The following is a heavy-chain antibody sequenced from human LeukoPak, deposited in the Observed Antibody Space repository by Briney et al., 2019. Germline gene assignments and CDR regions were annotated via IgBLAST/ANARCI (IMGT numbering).Heavy chain of an antibody. CDR3: ARLTTYCGGDCYSLEY. Sequence: SETLSLTCTVSGGSISSYYWSWIRQPPGKGPEWIGYIYYSGSTNYNPSLKSRVTISVDTSKNQFSLKLSPVTAADTAVYYCARLTTYCGGDCYSLEYWGQGTLVTVSS. CDR1: GGSISSYY. V-gene: IGHV4-59*01. CDR2: IYYSGST. D-gene: IGHD2-21*01. J-gene: IGHJ4*02.